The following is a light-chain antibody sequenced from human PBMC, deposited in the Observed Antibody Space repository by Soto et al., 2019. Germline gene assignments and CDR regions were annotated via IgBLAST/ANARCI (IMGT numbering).Light chain of an antibody. J-gene: IGKJ1*01. CDR1: QSVSANY. Sequence: EIVLTQSPGTLSLSPGDRATLSCRASQSVSANYLAWYQQKPGQAPRLLIYGASSRATGIPDRLSGSGSGTDFTLTIRRLEPEDFAVYYCQQYGSSPWTFGQGTKVDIK. V-gene: IGKV3-20*01. CDR3: QQYGSSPWT. CDR2: GAS.